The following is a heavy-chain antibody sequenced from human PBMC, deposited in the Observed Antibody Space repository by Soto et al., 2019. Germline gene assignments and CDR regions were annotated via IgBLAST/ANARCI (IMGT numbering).Heavy chain of an antibody. V-gene: IGHV4-34*01. CDR3: ASRGPSYSYYGMDV. CDR1: GGSFSGYY. J-gene: IGHJ6*02. CDR2: INHSGST. Sequence: SETLSLTCAVYGGSFSGYYWSWIRQPPGKGLEWIGEINHSGSTNYNPSLKGRVTISVDTSKNQFSLKLSSVTAADTAVYYCASRGPSYSYYGMDVWGQGTKVTVSS.